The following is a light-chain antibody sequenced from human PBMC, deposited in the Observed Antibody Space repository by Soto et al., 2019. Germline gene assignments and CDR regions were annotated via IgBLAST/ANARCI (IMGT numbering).Light chain of an antibody. CDR2: DAS. J-gene: IGKJ5*01. Sequence: DIVMTQSPATLSVSPGERATLSCRASQSVSRNLAWYQQKPGQAPRLLIYDASTRATGTPARFSGSGSGTKFTLSISSLQSEDFAVYYCQQYNNWPITFGQGTRLEI. CDR1: QSVSRN. CDR3: QQYNNWPIT. V-gene: IGKV3D-15*01.